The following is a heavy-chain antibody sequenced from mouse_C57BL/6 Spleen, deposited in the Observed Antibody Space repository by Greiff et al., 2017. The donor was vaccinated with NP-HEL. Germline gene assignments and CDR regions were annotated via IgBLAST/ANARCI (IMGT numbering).Heavy chain of an antibody. CDR1: GFTFTDYY. Sequence: EVKLVESGGGLVQPGGSLSLSCAASGFTFTDYYMSWVRQPPGKALEWLGFIRNKANGYTTEYSASVKGRFTISRDNSQSILYLQMNALRAEDSATYYCARYRGGSSYRTDYFDYWGQGTTLTVSS. D-gene: IGHD1-1*01. V-gene: IGHV7-3*01. CDR2: IRNKANGYTT. J-gene: IGHJ2*01. CDR3: ARYRGGSSYRTDYFDY.